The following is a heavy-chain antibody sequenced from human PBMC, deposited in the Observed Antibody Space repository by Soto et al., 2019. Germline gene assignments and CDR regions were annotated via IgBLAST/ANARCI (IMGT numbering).Heavy chain of an antibody. J-gene: IGHJ6*03. Sequence: ASVKVSSKASGYTFTGYYMHWVRQAPGQGLEWMGWINPNSGGTNYAQKFQGWVTMTRDTSISTAYMELSRLRSDDTAVYYCARAWGGYCSGGSSPGYYYYMDVWGKGTTVTVSS. CDR3: ARAWGGYCSGGSSPGYYYYMDV. CDR1: GYTFTGYY. D-gene: IGHD2-15*01. V-gene: IGHV1-2*04. CDR2: INPNSGGT.